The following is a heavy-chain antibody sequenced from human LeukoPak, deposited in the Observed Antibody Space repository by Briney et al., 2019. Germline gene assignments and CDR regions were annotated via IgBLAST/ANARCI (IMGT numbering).Heavy chain of an antibody. CDR3: AKEAIVATILGAFDI. Sequence: TGGTLRLSCAASGFTFSIYGMSWVRQAPGKGLEWVSAISGSGGSTYYADSVKGRFTISRDNSKNTLYVQMNSLRAEDTAVYYCAKEAIVATILGAFDIWGQGTMVTVSS. CDR1: GFTFSIYG. D-gene: IGHD5-12*01. CDR2: ISGSGGST. J-gene: IGHJ3*02. V-gene: IGHV3-23*01.